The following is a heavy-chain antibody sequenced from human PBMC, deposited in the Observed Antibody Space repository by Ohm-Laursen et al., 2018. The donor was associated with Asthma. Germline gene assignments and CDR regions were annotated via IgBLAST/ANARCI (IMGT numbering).Heavy chain of an antibody. CDR3: AREGDASGYMDH. V-gene: IGHV3-33*08. J-gene: IGHJ4*02. CDR2: IWYDGSNA. D-gene: IGHD3-3*01. CDR1: GFTFSSYG. Sequence: SLRLSCAASGFTFSSYGMHWVRRAPGKGLEWVAIIWYDGSNAYYGDAVKGRFTVSRDTSKSTVYLQMNRVRVEDTGVYHCAREGDASGYMDHWGQGTPVTVSS.